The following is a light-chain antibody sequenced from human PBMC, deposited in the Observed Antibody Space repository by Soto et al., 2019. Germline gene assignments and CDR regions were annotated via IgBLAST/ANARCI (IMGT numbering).Light chain of an antibody. CDR2: EVN. CDR3: CSFAGSGTGV. V-gene: IGLV2-23*02. Sequence: QSALTQPASVSGSPGQSIAISCSGASSDIGSYNFVSWYQQHPGKAPKLMISEVNKRPSGISNRFSGSKSGNTASLTISGLQAEDEADYYCCSFAGSGTGVFGTWTKLTVL. J-gene: IGLJ1*01. CDR1: SSDIGSYNF.